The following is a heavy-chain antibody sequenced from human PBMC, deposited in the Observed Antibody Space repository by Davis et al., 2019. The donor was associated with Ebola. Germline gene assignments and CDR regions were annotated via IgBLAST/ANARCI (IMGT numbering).Heavy chain of an antibody. D-gene: IGHD2-8*01. CDR3: ARDRGYCTNGVCYYFDY. CDR1: GGSISSSSYY. V-gene: IGHV4-39*07. J-gene: IGHJ4*02. CDR2: IYYSGST. Sequence: PSETLSLTCTVSGGSISSSSYYWGWIRQPPGKGLEWIGSIYYSGSTYYNPSLKSRVTISVDTSKNQFSLKLSSVTAADTAVYYCARDRGYCTNGVCYYFDYWGQGTLVTVSS.